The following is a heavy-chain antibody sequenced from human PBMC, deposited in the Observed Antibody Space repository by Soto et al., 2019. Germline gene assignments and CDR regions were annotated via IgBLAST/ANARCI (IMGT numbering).Heavy chain of an antibody. CDR2: INSDGSSK. CDR3: AREVDSEAFDI. Sequence: PGGSLRLSCAASGFTFSSYWMHWVRQAPGKGLVWVSSINSDGSSKSYADSVKGRFTISRDNAKNTLYLQMNSLRAEDTAVYYCAREVDSEAFDIWGQGTMVTVSS. V-gene: IGHV3-74*01. CDR1: GFTFSSYW. J-gene: IGHJ3*02. D-gene: IGHD2-15*01.